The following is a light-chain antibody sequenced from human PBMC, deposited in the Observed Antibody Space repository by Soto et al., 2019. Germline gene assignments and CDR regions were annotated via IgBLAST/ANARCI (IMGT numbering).Light chain of an antibody. Sequence: DIQMTQSPSSLSASVGDRVTITCQARQDIRKYLNWYQQKPGRAPKLLIYGASNLETGVPSRFSGSGYGPDFIFTISSLQPEDVATDYCQRYDNLPPVTFGPGTKVAIK. V-gene: IGKV1-33*01. CDR2: GAS. J-gene: IGKJ3*01. CDR3: QRYDNLPPVT. CDR1: QDIRKY.